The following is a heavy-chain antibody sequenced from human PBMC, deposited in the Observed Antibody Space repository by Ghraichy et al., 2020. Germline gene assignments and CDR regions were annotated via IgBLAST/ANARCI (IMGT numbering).Heavy chain of an antibody. D-gene: IGHD4-23*01. V-gene: IGHV3-48*02. CDR1: GFSFSGYS. J-gene: IGHJ6*02. CDR2: ISSSSRNI. CDR3: ARGSAVVRFYYYAGLDV. Sequence: WGSLRLSCVGSGFSFSGYSMNWVRQSPGKGLEWVSHISSSSRNIFYADSVKGRFTISRDNAKNSLSLQMNSLRDEDTAVYYCARGSAVVRFYYYAGLDVWGQGTMVTVTS.